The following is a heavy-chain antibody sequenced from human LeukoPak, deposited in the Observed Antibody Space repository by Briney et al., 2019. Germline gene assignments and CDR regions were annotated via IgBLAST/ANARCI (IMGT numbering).Heavy chain of an antibody. CDR3: VQIPGGGY. Sequence: GGSLRLSCAASGFTVSSNQMTWVRQAAGKGLEWVSIIYGSGSTYYADSVKGRFTISIDNSKNMVYLQLNSLRAEDTAIFYCVQIPGGGYWGQGTLVTVSS. CDR1: GFTVSSNQ. J-gene: IGHJ4*02. D-gene: IGHD5-24*01. V-gene: IGHV3-53*01. CDR2: IYGSGST.